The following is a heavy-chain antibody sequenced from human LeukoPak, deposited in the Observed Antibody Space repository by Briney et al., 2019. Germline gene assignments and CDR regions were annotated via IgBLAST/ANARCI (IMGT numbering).Heavy chain of an antibody. CDR2: ISGSGGST. CDR1: GFTFSSYA. J-gene: IGHJ4*02. Sequence: GGSLRLSCAASGFTFSSYAMSWVRQTPGKGLEWVSAISGSGGSTYYADSVKGRFTISRDNSKNTLYLQMNSLRAEDTAVYYCAKDSASITIFGVVISSVYWGQGTPVTVSS. CDR3: AKDSASITIFGVVISSVY. V-gene: IGHV3-23*01. D-gene: IGHD3-3*01.